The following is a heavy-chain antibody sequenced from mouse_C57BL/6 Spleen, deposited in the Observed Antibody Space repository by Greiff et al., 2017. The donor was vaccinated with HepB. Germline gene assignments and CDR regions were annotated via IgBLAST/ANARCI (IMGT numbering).Heavy chain of an antibody. CDR3: ASRGYDYDGFAY. CDR1: GFSLTSYG. J-gene: IGHJ3*01. V-gene: IGHV2-6*01. CDR2: IWGVGST. Sequence: VKVVESGPGLVAPSQSLSITCTVSGFSLTSYGVDWVRQSPGKGLEWLGVIWGVGSTNYNSALKSRLSISKDNSKSQVFLKMNSLQTDDTAMYYCASRGYDYDGFAYWGQGTLVTVSA. D-gene: IGHD2-4*01.